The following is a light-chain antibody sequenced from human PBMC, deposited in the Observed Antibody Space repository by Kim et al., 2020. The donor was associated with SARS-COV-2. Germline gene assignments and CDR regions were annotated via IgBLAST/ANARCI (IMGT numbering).Light chain of an antibody. Sequence: PAQGVTISCSGTSSNIGDNFVYWYQQLPGAAPKVLIYSNSQRPSGVPDRFSGSKSGTAASLAISGLRPEDEADYYCAAWDDKLLWVFGGGTQLTVL. V-gene: IGLV1-47*02. CDR1: SSNIGDNF. CDR2: SNS. J-gene: IGLJ3*02. CDR3: AAWDDKLLWV.